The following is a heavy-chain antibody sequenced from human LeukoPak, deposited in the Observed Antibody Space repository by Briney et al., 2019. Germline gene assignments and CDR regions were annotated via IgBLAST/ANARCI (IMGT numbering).Heavy chain of an antibody. CDR2: VYYSGST. CDR1: GGSVSSDSYY. Sequence: SETLSLTCTVSGGSVSSDSYYWTWIRQPPGKGLEWIGYVYYSGSTKYNPSLKSRVTISVDTSKNQFSLKLSSVTAADTAVYYCARNRDSGALDYWGQGTLVTVSS. CDR3: ARNRDSGALDY. V-gene: IGHV4-61*01. J-gene: IGHJ4*02. D-gene: IGHD5-24*01.